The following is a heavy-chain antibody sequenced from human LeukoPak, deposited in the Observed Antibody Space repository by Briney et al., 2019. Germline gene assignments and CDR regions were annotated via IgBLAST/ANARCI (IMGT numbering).Heavy chain of an antibody. Sequence: SETLSLTCTVSGGSISSYYWGWIRQPPGKGLEWIGYIYYSGSTNYNPSLKSRVTISVDTSKNQFSLKLSSVTAADTAVYYCARDNGYSYGPNWFDPWGQGTLVTVSS. J-gene: IGHJ5*02. D-gene: IGHD5-18*01. CDR2: IYYSGST. V-gene: IGHV4-59*01. CDR3: ARDNGYSYGPNWFDP. CDR1: GGSISSYY.